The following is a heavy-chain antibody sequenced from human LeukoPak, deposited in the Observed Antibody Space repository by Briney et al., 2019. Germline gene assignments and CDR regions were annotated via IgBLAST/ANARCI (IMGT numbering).Heavy chain of an antibody. D-gene: IGHD1-14*01. CDR1: GGSFSGYY. CDR3: ARGRTRPIDY. V-gene: IGHV4-34*01. J-gene: IGHJ4*02. Sequence: PSETLSLTCAVYGGSFSGYYWSWIRQPPGKGLEWIGEINHSGSTNYNPSLKSRVTISVDTSKNQFSLKLSSMTAADTAVYYCARGRTRPIDYWGQGTLVTVSS. CDR2: INHSGST.